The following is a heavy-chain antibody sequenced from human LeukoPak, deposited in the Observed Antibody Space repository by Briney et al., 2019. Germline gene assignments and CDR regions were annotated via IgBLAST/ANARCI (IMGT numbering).Heavy chain of an antibody. CDR2: IYYSGST. Sequence: SETLSLTCTVSGGSISSSSYYWGWIRQPPGKGLEWIGSIYYSGSTYYNPSLKSRVTISVDTSKNQFSLKLSSVTAADTAVYYCARDGPLSLYNWFDPWGQGTLVTVSS. V-gene: IGHV4-39*07. CDR3: ARDGPLSLYNWFDP. J-gene: IGHJ5*02. CDR1: GGSISSSSYY.